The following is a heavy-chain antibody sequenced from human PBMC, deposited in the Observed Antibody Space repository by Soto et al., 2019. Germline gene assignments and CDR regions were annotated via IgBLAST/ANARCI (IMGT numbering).Heavy chain of an antibody. CDR2: IYWDDDK. J-gene: IGHJ4*02. CDR3: VHSLPGRVIDY. V-gene: IGHV2-5*02. Sequence: QITLKESGPTLVKPTQTLTLTCTFSGFSLITSGVGVGWIRQPPGKALECLALIYWDDDKRYSPSLTNRLTTTKATAQNQVVLTMTNLDPVDTATSDCVHSLPGRVIDYWGQGTLVTVSS. CDR1: GFSLITSGVG. D-gene: IGHD3-9*01.